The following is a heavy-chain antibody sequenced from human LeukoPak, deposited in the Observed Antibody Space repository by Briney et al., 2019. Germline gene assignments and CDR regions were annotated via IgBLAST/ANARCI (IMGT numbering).Heavy chain of an antibody. CDR3: ASVIADGYSEF. CDR1: GGSISSYY. Sequence: PSETLSLTCTVSGGSISSYYWSWIRQPPGKGLEWIGYIHYTGSNNHNPSLKSRLTISLDTSNNQFSLRLSSVTAADTAVYYCASVIADGYSEFWGQGTLVTVSS. CDR2: IHYTGSN. J-gene: IGHJ4*02. D-gene: IGHD5-24*01. V-gene: IGHV4-59*01.